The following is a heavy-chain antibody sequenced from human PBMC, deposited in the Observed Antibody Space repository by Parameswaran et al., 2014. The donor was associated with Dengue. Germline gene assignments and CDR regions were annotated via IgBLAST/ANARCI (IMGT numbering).Heavy chain of an antibody. CDR2: IYHSGST. V-gene: IGHV4-30-2*01. CDR3: ARADYDSSGYHGMDV. Sequence: PGKGLEWMGYIYHSGSTYYNPSLKSRVTMSVDRSKNQFSLNLNSMTAADTAVYYCARADYDSSGYHGMDVWGQGTTVTVSS. D-gene: IGHD3-22*01. J-gene: IGHJ6*02.